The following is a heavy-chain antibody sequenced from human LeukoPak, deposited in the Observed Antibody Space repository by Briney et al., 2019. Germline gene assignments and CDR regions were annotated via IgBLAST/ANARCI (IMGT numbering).Heavy chain of an antibody. CDR1: GGSISSYY. CDR2: IYYSGST. CDR3: AREHTVTRYFDL. V-gene: IGHV4-59*12. J-gene: IGHJ2*01. D-gene: IGHD4-17*01. Sequence: SETLSLTCTVSGGSISSYYWSWIRQPPGKGLEWIGYIYYSGSTNYNPSLKSRVTISVDTSKNQFSLKLSSVTAADTAVYYCAREHTVTRYFDLWGRGTLVTVSS.